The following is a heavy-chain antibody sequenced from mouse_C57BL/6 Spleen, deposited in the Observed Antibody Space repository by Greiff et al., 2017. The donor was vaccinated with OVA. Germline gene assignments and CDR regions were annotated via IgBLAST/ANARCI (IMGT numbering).Heavy chain of an antibody. Sequence: QVQLQQPGAELVKPGASVKLSCKASGYTFTSYWMHWVKQRPGQGLEWIGMIHPNSGSTNYNEKFKSKATLTVDKSSSTAYMQLSSLTSEDSAVYYCARAGKYPGLHYAMDYWGQGTSVTVSS. CDR1: GYTFTSYW. CDR2: IHPNSGST. D-gene: IGHD2-10*02. J-gene: IGHJ4*01. CDR3: ARAGKYPGLHYAMDY. V-gene: IGHV1-64*01.